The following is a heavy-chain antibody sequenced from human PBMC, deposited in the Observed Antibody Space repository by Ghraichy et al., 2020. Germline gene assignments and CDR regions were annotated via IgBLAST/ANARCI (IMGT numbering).Heavy chain of an antibody. V-gene: IGHV3-64D*06. CDR2: LSSNGNST. CDR3: VKEKFTSGWFFDY. CDR1: GFSFGSYS. Sequence: GGSLRLSCSASGFSFGSYSMHWVRQAPGKGLQYVSTLSSNGNSTYYVDSVKDRFTISRDISKNTLYLQMSSLRAEDTAIYYCVKEKFTSGWFFDYWGQGTVVTVSS. D-gene: IGHD6-13*01. J-gene: IGHJ4*02.